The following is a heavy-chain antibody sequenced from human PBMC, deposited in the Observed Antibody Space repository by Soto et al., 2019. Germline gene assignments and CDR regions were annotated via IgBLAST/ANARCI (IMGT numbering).Heavy chain of an antibody. J-gene: IGHJ3*02. V-gene: IGHV4-34*01. CDR2: INHSGST. D-gene: IGHD7-27*01. CDR3: ATGTGDPTSDAFDI. CDR1: GGSFSGYY. Sequence: QVQLQQWGAGLLKPSETLSLTCAAYGGSFSGYYWSWIRQPPGKGLEWIGEINHSGSTNYNPSLKSRVTISVDTSKNQFSLKLSSVTAADTAVYYCATGTGDPTSDAFDIWGQGTMVTVSS.